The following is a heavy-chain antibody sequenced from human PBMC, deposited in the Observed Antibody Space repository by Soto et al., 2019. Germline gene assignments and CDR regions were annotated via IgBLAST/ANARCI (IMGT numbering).Heavy chain of an antibody. J-gene: IGHJ5*02. D-gene: IGHD3-9*01. Sequence: QVQLVQSGAEVKKPGSSVKVSCKASGGTFSSYAISWVRQAPGQGLEWMGGIIPIFGTANYAQKFQGRVTITADESTSTAYMELSSLRSEDTAVYYCARDGFNDDILTGYRFYNWFDPSGQGTLVTVSS. V-gene: IGHV1-69*01. CDR3: ARDGFNDDILTGYRFYNWFDP. CDR1: GGTFSSYA. CDR2: IIPIFGTA.